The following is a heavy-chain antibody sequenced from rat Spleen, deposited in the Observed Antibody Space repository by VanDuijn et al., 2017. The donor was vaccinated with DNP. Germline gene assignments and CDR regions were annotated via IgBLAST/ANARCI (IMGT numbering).Heavy chain of an antibody. Sequence: QVQLKESGPGLVQPSQTLSLICTVSGFSLTSNGVHWVRQPPGKGLEWVGAIWTGGSTDYNSALKSRLSISRDTSKSQVFLKMNSLQTEDTAMYFCASPYYDGSYYYYFDHWGQGVMVTVSS. V-gene: IGHV2-1*01. CDR1: GFSLTSNG. CDR2: IWTGGST. J-gene: IGHJ2*01. D-gene: IGHD1-12*02. CDR3: ASPYYDGSYYYYFDH.